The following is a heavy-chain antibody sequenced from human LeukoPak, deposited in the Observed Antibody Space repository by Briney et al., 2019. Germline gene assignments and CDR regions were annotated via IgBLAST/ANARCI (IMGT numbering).Heavy chain of an antibody. Sequence: SVKVSCMASGGTFSSYAISWVRQAPGQGLECMGRIIPILGIANYAQKFRGGVTFTADKSTSKAYMELSSLRSEDTAVYYCARDRGSSWPTGAFDIWGQGTMVTVSS. CDR2: IIPILGIA. CDR3: ARDRGSSWPTGAFDI. D-gene: IGHD6-13*01. V-gene: IGHV1-69*04. CDR1: GGTFSSYA. J-gene: IGHJ3*02.